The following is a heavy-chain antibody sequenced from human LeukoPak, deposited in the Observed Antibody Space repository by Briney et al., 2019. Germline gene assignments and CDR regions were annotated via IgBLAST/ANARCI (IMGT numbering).Heavy chain of an antibody. Sequence: SGTLSLTCTVSGGSISSYYWSWLRQPPGKGLEYIGYIYYSGSTNYNPSLKSRLTISVDTSKNQFSLKLSSVTAADTAVYYCARETSQKGAHYMDVWGKGTTVTISS. D-gene: IGHD3-16*01. CDR2: IYYSGST. CDR1: GGSISSYY. CDR3: ARETSQKGAHYMDV. J-gene: IGHJ6*03. V-gene: IGHV4-59*01.